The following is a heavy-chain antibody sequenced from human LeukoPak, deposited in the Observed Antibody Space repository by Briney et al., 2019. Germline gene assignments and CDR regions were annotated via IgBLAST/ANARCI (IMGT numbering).Heavy chain of an antibody. D-gene: IGHD3-10*01. J-gene: IGHJ4*02. CDR2: IRSKAYGGTT. Sequence: PGGSLRLSCTASGFTFGDYAMSWVRQAPGEGLEWVGFIRSKAYGGTTEYAASVKGRFTISRDDSKSIAYLQMNSLKTEDTAVYYCTRDPTQYYYGSGSYYWYFDYWGQGTLVTVSS. CDR3: TRDPTQYYYGSGSYYWYFDY. CDR1: GFTFGDYA. V-gene: IGHV3-49*04.